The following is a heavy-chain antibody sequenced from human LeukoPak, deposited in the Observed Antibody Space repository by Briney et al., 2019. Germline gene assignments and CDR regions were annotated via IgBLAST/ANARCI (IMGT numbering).Heavy chain of an antibody. CDR3: ARELAPIAAAGDYYYYYGMDV. CDR1: GGSISSGDYY. J-gene: IGHJ6*02. D-gene: IGHD6-13*01. CDR2: IYYSGST. Sequence: SETLSLTRTVSGGSISSGDYYWSWIHQPPGKGLEWIGYIYYSGSTYYNPSLKSRVTISVDTSKNQFSLKLSSVTAADTAVYYCARELAPIAAAGDYYYYYGMDVWGQGTTVTVSS. V-gene: IGHV4-30-4*01.